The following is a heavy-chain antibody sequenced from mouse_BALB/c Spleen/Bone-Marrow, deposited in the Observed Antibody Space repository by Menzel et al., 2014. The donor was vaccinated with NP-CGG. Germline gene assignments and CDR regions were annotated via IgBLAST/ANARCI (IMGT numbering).Heavy chain of an antibody. CDR1: GYAFTSYN. CDR2: IDPYNGGT. Sequence: VQLKQSGPELVKPGASVKVSCKASGYAFTSYNMYWVRQSHGKSLEWIGYIDPYNGGTSYNQKFKDKATLTVDKSSSTAYMQLSSPTSEDSAVYYCTREGYYGSSYVDYWGQGTTLTVSS. D-gene: IGHD1-1*01. V-gene: IGHV1S135*01. J-gene: IGHJ2*01. CDR3: TREGYYGSSYVDY.